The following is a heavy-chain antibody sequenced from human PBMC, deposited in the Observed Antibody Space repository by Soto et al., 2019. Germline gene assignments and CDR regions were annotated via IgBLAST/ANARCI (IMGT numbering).Heavy chain of an antibody. CDR3: ASNYGDYRYYYGMDV. Sequence: QVQLVQSGAEVKKPGSSVKVSCKASGGTFSSYAISWVRQAPGQGLEWMAGLIPLFGTADYAQKFQGRVTITADESTSTAYMELSSLRSEDTAGYYCASNYGDYRYYYGMDVWGQGTTVTVSS. J-gene: IGHJ6*02. D-gene: IGHD4-17*01. V-gene: IGHV1-69*12. CDR1: GGTFSSYA. CDR2: LIPLFGTA.